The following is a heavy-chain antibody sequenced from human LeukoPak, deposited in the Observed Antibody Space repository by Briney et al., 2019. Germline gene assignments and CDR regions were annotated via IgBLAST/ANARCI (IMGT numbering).Heavy chain of an antibody. V-gene: IGHV4-34*01. CDR1: GGSFSGYY. Sequence: PSETLSLTCAVYGGSFSGYYWSWIRQPPGKGLEWTGEINHSGSTNYNPSLKSRVTISVDTSKNQFSLKLSSVTAADTAVYYCARVWYYYGMDVWGQGTTVTVSS. CDR2: INHSGST. J-gene: IGHJ6*02. D-gene: IGHD3-16*01. CDR3: ARVWYYYGMDV.